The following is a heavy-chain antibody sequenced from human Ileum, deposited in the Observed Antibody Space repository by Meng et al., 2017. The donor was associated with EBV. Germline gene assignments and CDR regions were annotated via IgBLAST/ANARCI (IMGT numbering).Heavy chain of an antibody. CDR3: AHKGDGFNYAFNY. D-gene: IGHD5-24*01. V-gene: IGHV2-5*02. CDR1: GFSVTSSGVA. CDR2: LYWDDDK. J-gene: IGHJ4*02. Sequence: QITLKESGPTLVKHTETLTLTCTFSGFSVTSSGVAVGWLRQPPGKALEWLALLYWDDDKRYSPSLKNRLTITKDTSKNQVVLTLTNMDPADTATYYCAHKGDGFNYAFNYWGQGTLVTVSS.